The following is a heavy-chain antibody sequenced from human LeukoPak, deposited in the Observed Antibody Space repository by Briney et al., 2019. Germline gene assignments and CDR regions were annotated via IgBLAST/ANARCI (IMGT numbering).Heavy chain of an antibody. D-gene: IGHD1-26*01. V-gene: IGHV5-51*01. CDR3: ASLFSCGSIIRVGFGP. J-gene: IGHJ5*02. CDR1: AFIFSTYF. Sequence: GESLKISCTGPAFIFSTYFIGGVRQMPGKGLEWMAIVYPGDSDTRYNPAFQGQVTVSADKATSTAYLQCSSLKASDTAMYYCASLFSCGSIIRVGFGPWGQGTLVTVSS. CDR2: VYPGDSDT.